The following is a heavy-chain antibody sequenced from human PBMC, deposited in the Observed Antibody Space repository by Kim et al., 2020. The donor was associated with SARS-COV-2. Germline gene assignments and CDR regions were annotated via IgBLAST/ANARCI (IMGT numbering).Heavy chain of an antibody. CDR3: ARDFMCMDV. CDR2: SNK. J-gene: IGHJ6*02. Sequence: SNKYYADSVKGRFTISRDNSKNTLYLQMNSLRAEDTAVYYCARDFMCMDVWGQGTTVTVSS. V-gene: IGHV3-33*01. D-gene: IGHD3-10*02.